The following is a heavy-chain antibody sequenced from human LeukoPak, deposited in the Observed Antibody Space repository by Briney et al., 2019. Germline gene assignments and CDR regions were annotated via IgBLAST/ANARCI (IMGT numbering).Heavy chain of an antibody. Sequence: GGSLRLSCTGSGVTFEDYYLSWIRQAPGKGLEWISYVSSTGGDKFYADPVKGRFTISRDNARNSLYMEMNDLIAEDTAFYYCARGENGSFDHWGQGTLVIVSS. CDR1: GVTFEDYY. J-gene: IGHJ4*02. V-gene: IGHV3-11*01. CDR2: VSSTGGDK. D-gene: IGHD3-10*01. CDR3: ARGENGSFDH.